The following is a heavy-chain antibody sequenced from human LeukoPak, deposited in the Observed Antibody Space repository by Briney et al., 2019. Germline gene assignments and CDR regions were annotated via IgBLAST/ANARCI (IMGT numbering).Heavy chain of an antibody. J-gene: IGHJ6*03. D-gene: IGHD3-10*01. CDR2: IYYSGST. V-gene: IGHV4-39*01. CDR1: GGSISSSGYY. CDR3: ARLTPGRFGELLNYYMDV. Sequence: SETLSLTCTVSGGSISSSGYYWGWIRQPPGKGLEWIGSIYYSGSTYYNPSLKSRVTISVDTSKNQFSLKLSSVTAADTAVYYCARLTPGRFGELLNYYMDVWGKGTTVTISS.